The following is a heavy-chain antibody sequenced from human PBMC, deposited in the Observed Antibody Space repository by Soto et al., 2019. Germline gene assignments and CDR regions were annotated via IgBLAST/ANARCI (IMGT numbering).Heavy chain of an antibody. Sequence: ASVKVSCKASGDTFSNSGISWVLQAPGQGLEWMGWITPYNGNTRYAQKVQDRVTMTTDASTNTVYMELRSLKSDDTAIYYCAKDWMFSSSSRGQRFDPWGQGTLVTV. D-gene: IGHD6-6*01. J-gene: IGHJ5*02. CDR3: AKDWMFSSSSRGQRFDP. CDR2: ITPYNGNT. V-gene: IGHV1-18*01. CDR1: GDTFSNSG.